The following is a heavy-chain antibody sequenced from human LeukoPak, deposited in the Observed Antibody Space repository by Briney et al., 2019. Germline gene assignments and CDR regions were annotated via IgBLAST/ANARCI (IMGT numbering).Heavy chain of an antibody. CDR1: GYTFTSYG. Sequence: ASVKVSCKASGYTFTSYGISWVRQAPGQGLEWMGWISAYNGNTNYAQKLQGRVTMTTDTSTSTAYMELRSLRSDDTAAYYCARTEDYGDYYYYMDVWGKGTTVTVSS. CDR2: ISAYNGNT. J-gene: IGHJ6*03. CDR3: ARTEDYGDYYYYMDV. V-gene: IGHV1-18*01. D-gene: IGHD4-17*01.